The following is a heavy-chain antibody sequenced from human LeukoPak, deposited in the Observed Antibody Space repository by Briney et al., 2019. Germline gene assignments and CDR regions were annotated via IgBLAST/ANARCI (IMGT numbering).Heavy chain of an antibody. D-gene: IGHD3-22*01. CDR3: ARGWRSGYYLFDF. CDR1: GGSISSYY. Sequence: SETLSLTCTVSGGSISSYYWSWIRQPPGKGLEWIGHIYYSGSTNYNPSLKSRVTISVDTSKNQFSLKLSSVTAADTAVYYCARGWRSGYYLFDFWGQGTLVTVSS. J-gene: IGHJ4*02. V-gene: IGHV4-59*01. CDR2: IYYSGST.